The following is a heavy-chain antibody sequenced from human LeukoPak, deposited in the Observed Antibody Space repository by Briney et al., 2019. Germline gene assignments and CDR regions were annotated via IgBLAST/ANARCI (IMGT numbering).Heavy chain of an antibody. D-gene: IGHD6-13*01. CDR3: AKDGSSWYYFDY. J-gene: IGHJ4*02. V-gene: IGHV3-30*18. CDR1: GFTFSSYG. CDR2: ISYDGSNK. Sequence: GGSLRLSCAASGFTFSSYGMHWVRQAPGKGLEWVAVISYDGSNKYYADSVKGRFTISRDNSKHTLYLQMDSLRAEDTAVYYCAKDGSSWYYFDYWGQGTLVTVSS.